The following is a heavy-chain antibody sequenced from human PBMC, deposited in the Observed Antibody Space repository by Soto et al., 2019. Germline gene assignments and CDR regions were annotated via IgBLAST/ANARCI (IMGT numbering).Heavy chain of an antibody. V-gene: IGHV1-69*02. CDR1: GGTFSSYT. CDR3: ARVQRRLGYCSGGSCYRDRAFDI. D-gene: IGHD2-15*01. CDR2: IIPILGIA. J-gene: IGHJ3*02. Sequence: GASVKVSCKASGGTFSSYTISWVRQAPGQGLEWMGRIIPILGIANYAQKFQGRVTITADKSTSTAYMELSSLRSEDTAVYYCARVQRRLGYCSGGSCYRDRAFDIWGQGTMVTVSS.